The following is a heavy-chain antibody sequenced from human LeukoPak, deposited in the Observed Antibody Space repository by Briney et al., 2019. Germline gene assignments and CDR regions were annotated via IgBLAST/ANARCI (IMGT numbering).Heavy chain of an antibody. V-gene: IGHV3-7*01. J-gene: IGHJ4*02. CDR1: GFSFSNSW. CDR2: IKQDGSEK. CDR3: ARDKGSDSSGYYDY. Sequence: GGSLRLSCAASGFSFSNSWMSWVRQAPGKGLEWVANIKQDGSEKSYVDSVKGRFTISRDNAKNSLYLQMNSLRAEDTAVYYCARDKGSDSSGYYDYWGQGTLVTVSS. D-gene: IGHD3-22*01.